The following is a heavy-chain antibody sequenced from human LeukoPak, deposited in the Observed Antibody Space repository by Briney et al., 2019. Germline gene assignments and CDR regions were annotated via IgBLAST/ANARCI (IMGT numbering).Heavy chain of an antibody. Sequence: GGSLRLSCAASGFTFSSYWMSWVRQAPGKGLEWVANIKQDGSEKYYVDSVKGRFTISRDNAKNSLYLQMNSLRAEDTAVYYCASFPLPSSSWPPVDYWGQGTLVTVSS. D-gene: IGHD6-13*01. CDR2: IKQDGSEK. CDR1: GFTFSSYW. V-gene: IGHV3-7*01. CDR3: ASFPLPSSSWPPVDY. J-gene: IGHJ4*02.